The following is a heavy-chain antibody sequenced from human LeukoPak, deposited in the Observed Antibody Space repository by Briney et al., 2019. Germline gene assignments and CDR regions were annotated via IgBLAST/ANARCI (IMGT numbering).Heavy chain of an antibody. V-gene: IGHV4-61*10. CDR3: ARDRLEVLDYYFDY. CDR2: IYYIGIT. D-gene: IGHD1-1*01. Sequence: IRXXAGKXXXXXCYIYYIGITNYSPSLHSRVTISLDLSKNQFSLQLRSVPAADTAVYYCARDRLEVLDYYFDYWGQGTLVTVSS. J-gene: IGHJ4*02.